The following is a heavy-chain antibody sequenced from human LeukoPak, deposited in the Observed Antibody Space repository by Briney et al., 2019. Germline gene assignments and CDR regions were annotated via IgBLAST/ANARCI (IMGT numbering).Heavy chain of an antibody. CDR3: ARAYYYDSSAYYYDY. CDR1: GYSFTAYY. Sequence: ASVKVSCKASGYSFTAYYMHWVRQAPGQGLEWMGRINPNSGDTNYAQRFQDWATMTRDTSISTAYMELSRRKSDDTAVYYCARAYYYDSSAYYYDYWGRGTLVTVSS. CDR2: INPNSGDT. J-gene: IGHJ4*02. D-gene: IGHD3-22*01. V-gene: IGHV1-2*04.